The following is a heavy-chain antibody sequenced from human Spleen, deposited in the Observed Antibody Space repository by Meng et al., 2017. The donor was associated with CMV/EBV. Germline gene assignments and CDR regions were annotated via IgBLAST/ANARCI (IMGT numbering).Heavy chain of an antibody. Sequence: GESLKISCAASGFTISTYEMNWVRQAPGKGLEWLSYISDSGDTIYYADSVRGRFTISRDNAKNSLYLQMNSLRAEDTAVYYCARDPQDTSFNFYYGMDLWGQGTTVTVSS. V-gene: IGHV3-48*03. D-gene: IGHD3-16*02. CDR1: GFTISTYE. J-gene: IGHJ6*02. CDR2: ISDSGDTI. CDR3: ARDPQDTSFNFYYGMDL.